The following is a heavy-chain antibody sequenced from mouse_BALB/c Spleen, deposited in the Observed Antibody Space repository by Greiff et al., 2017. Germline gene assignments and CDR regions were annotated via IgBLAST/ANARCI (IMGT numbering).Heavy chain of an antibody. CDR1: GFTFSDYF. CDR3: ARYYYGSSRPYWYFDV. D-gene: IGHD1-1*01. Sequence: DVQLVESGAGLVKPGGSLKLSCAASGFTFSDYFLYWVRQTPEKRLVWVATISDGGSYTYYPDSVKGRFTNCRDNAKNNLYLQMSSLKSEDTAMYYCARYYYGSSRPYWYFDVWGAGSTVTVSA. V-gene: IGHV5-4*02. CDR2: ISDGGSYT. J-gene: IGHJ1*01.